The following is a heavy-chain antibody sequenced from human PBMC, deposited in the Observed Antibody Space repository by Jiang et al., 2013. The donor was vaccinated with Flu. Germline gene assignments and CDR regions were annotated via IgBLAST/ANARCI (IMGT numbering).Heavy chain of an antibody. J-gene: IGHJ5*02. CDR2: LLQWEH. V-gene: IGHV4-31*03. D-gene: IGHD2-8*01. Sequence: TLSLTCTVSGGSISSGGYVLELDPPAPREGPGVDWVHLLQWEHLLQPSLKSRVTISVDMSKNQFSLKLSSVTAADTAVYYCARAEGLTNWFDPWGQGTLVTVSS. CDR3: ARAEGLTNWFDP. CDR1: GGSISSGGYV.